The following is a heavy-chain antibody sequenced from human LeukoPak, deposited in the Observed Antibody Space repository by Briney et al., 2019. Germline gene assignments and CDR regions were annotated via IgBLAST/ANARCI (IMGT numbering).Heavy chain of an antibody. CDR2: VFRSGTT. CDR3: ARTRGDCSTTSCRKKALDY. J-gene: IGHJ4*02. D-gene: IGHD2-2*01. CDR1: GGSVDSGTYY. V-gene: IGHV4-39*01. Sequence: PSETLSLTCSVSGGSVDSGTYYWNWIRQPPGEGLEWIGSVFRSGTTNYNPSLQSHVTISVATSKNEFSLRLTSVTAADTAVYYCARTRGDCSTTSCRKKALDYWGQGTLVTVSS.